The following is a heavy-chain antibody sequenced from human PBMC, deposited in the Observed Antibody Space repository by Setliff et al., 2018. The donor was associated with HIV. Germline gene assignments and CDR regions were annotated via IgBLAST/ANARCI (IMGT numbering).Heavy chain of an antibody. D-gene: IGHD1-1*01. CDR1: GGSVSTGNYY. Sequence: SETLSLTCTVPGGSVSTGNYYWNWIRLPPGKGLEWIGYIFYSGSTNYNPSLKSRVTISLDTSKNQFSLKLTSVTAADTAVYYCASAGSGTRAPPRYWGQGTLVTSPQ. V-gene: IGHV4-61*01. CDR3: ASAGSGTRAPPRY. J-gene: IGHJ4*02. CDR2: IFYSGST.